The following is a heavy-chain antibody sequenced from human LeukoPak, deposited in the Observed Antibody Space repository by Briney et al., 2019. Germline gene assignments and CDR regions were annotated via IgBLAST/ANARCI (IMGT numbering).Heavy chain of an antibody. CDR3: ARDLGGSYSDY. V-gene: IGHV4-34*01. J-gene: IGHJ4*02. D-gene: IGHD3-16*01. CDR2: INHSGST. Sequence: PSETLSLTCAVYGGSFSGYYWSWIRQPPGKGLEWIGEINHSGSTNYNPSLKSRVTISVDTSKNQFSLKLSSVTAADTAVYYCARDLGGSYSDYWGQGTLVTVSS. CDR1: GGSFSGYY.